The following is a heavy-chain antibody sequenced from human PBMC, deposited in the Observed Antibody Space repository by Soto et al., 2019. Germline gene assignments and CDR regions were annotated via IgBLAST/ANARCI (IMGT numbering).Heavy chain of an antibody. V-gene: IGHV4-59*01. J-gene: IGHJ5*02. CDR1: GGSISSYY. CDR2: IYYSGST. D-gene: IGHD6-13*01. CDR3: GRGGDLYSSSWYNWFDP. Sequence: SETLSLTCTVSGGSISSYYWSWSRQPPGKGLEWIGYIYYSGSTNYNPSLKSRVTISVDTSKNQISLKLSSVTAADTAAHYRGRGGDLYSSSWYNWFDPWGQGTLVTLSS.